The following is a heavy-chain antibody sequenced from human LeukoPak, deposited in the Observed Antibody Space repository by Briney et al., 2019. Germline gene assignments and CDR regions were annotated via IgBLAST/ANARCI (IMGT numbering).Heavy chain of an antibody. CDR2: MNPNSGNT. CDR1: GYTFTSYD. Sequence: ASVKVSCKASGYTFTSYDINWVRQATGQGLEWMGWMNPNSGNTGYAQKFQGRVTMTRNTSISTAYMELSSLRSEDTAVYYCARGRGCGSGGGSCYRYGWFDPWGQGTLVTVSS. D-gene: IGHD2-15*01. J-gene: IGHJ5*02. CDR3: ARGRGCGSGGGSCYRYGWFDP. V-gene: IGHV1-8*01.